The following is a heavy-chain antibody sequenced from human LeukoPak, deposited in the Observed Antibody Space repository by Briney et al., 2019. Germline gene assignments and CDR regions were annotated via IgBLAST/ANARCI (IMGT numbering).Heavy chain of an antibody. Sequence: PGESLTLSCAPSGFTFSIYGMHWVRQAPGKGLEWVAVISYDGSNKYYASPVNGRFTIFSDNSKHTLYLQMNGLRAETTAEYYWAIDSVHRGCPRAPCGMDVWGRGTTVTVSS. J-gene: IGHJ6*02. V-gene: IGHV3-30*03. D-gene: IGHD2-15*01. CDR2: ISYDGSNK. CDR3: AIDSVHRGCPRAPCGMDV. CDR1: GFTFSIYG.